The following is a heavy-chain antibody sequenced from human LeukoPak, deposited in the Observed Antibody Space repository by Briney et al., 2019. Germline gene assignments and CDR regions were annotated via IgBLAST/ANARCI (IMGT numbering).Heavy chain of an antibody. Sequence: SQTLSLTCALSGDSVSSNSAAWNWIRQSPSRGLEWLGRTYYRSEWHNDYAVSVKSRIIISPDTSKNQFSLQLKFVTPEDTAVYYCARDLAGFGGYSYGMVDYWGQGTLVTVSS. V-gene: IGHV6-1*01. CDR1: GDSVSSNSAA. CDR2: TYYRSEWHN. J-gene: IGHJ4*02. D-gene: IGHD5-18*01. CDR3: ARDLAGFGGYSYGMVDY.